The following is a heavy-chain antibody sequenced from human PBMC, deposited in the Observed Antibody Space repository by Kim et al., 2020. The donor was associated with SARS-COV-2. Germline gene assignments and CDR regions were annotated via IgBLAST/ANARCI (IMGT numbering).Heavy chain of an antibody. CDR1: GGSFNDYY. D-gene: IGHD3-10*01. Sequence: SETLSLTCAVYGGSFNDYYWSWIRQPPGKGLEWIGEINHSGSTNYNPSLKSRVIISVDTSKNQFSLKLSSVTAADTAVYYCAGGQDVDSGRYGGMDVWDQGTTVPVSS. V-gene: IGHV4-34*01. J-gene: IGHJ6*02. CDR2: INHSGST. CDR3: AGGQDVDSGRYGGMDV.